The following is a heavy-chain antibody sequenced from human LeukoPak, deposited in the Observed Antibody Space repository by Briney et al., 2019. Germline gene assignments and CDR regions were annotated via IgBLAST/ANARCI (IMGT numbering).Heavy chain of an antibody. V-gene: IGHV1-18*01. J-gene: IGHJ3*02. CDR1: GYTFTSYG. CDR2: ISAYNGNT. D-gene: IGHD2-2*01. Sequence: ASMKVSCKASGYTFTSYGISWVRQAPGQGLEWMGWISAYNGNTNYAQKLQGRVTMTTDTSTSTAYMELRSLRSDDTAVYYCARALSTIDIVVVPAAMDIWGQGTMVTVSS. CDR3: ARALSTIDIVVVPAAMDI.